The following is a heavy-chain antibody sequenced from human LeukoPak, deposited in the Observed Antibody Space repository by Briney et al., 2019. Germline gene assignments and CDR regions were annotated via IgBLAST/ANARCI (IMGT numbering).Heavy chain of an antibody. CDR1: GYTFTSYA. J-gene: IGHJ4*02. V-gene: IGHV1-69*04. D-gene: IGHD6-13*01. CDR2: IIPILGIA. Sequence: RASVKVSCKASGYTFTSYAISWVRQAPGQGLEWMGRIIPILGIANYAQKFQGRVTITADKSTSTAYMELSSLRSEDTAVYYCARGSAPGPSIAAAGTWGQGTLVTVSS. CDR3: ARGSAPGPSIAAAGT.